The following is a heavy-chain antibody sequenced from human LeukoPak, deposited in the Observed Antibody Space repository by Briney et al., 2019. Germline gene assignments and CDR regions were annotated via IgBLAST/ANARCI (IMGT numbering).Heavy chain of an antibody. CDR2: INPDGTTI. J-gene: IGHJ4*02. CDR1: GFTFSTYL. V-gene: IGHV3-74*01. D-gene: IGHD7-27*01. CDR3: GRDDWGSVDY. Sequence: GGSLRLSCAASGFTFSTYLMHGVRQAPGKGLVWVARINPDGTTITYADSVKGRFTISRDNAKNTLDLQMDSLRAEDTAVYYCGRDDWGSVDYWGQGTLVTVSS.